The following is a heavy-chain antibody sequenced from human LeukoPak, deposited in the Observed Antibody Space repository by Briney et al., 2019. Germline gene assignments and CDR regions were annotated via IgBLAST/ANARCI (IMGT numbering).Heavy chain of an antibody. CDR1: GGSFSGYY. CDR2: INHSGST. CDR3: ARLPTMVRGSYLFYYYGMDV. D-gene: IGHD3-10*01. V-gene: IGHV4-34*01. Sequence: SETLSLTCAVYGGSFSGYYWSWIRQPPGKGLEWIGEINHSGSTNYNPSLKSRVTISVDTSKNQFSLKLSSVTAADTAVYHCARLPTMVRGSYLFYYYGMDVWGQGTTVTVSS. J-gene: IGHJ6*02.